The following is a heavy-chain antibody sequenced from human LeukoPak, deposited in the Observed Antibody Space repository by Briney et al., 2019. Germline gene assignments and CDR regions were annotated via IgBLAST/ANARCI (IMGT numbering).Heavy chain of an antibody. D-gene: IGHD3-10*01. V-gene: IGHV4-59*12. CDR3: ARSPHIWFSERGWFDP. Sequence: PSETLSLTCTVSGGSISPFYWSWIRQPPGKGLEWVGYIYYTGSTKSNSSLKSRVTISVDTSKNQFSLELNSVTAADTAVYFCARSPHIWFSERGWFDPWGQGTLVTVSS. J-gene: IGHJ5*02. CDR1: GGSISPFY. CDR2: IYYTGST.